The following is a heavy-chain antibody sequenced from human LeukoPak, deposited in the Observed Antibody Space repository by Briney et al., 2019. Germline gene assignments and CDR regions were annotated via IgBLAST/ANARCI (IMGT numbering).Heavy chain of an antibody. J-gene: IGHJ6*02. CDR1: GFTFSDYY. CDR3: ARDFNTYSYYYYGMDV. Sequence: GGSLRLSCAASGFTFSDYYMSWIRQAPGKGLEWVSYISSSGSTIYYADSVKGRFTISRDNAKNSLYLQLNSLRVEDTAMYYCARDFNTYSYYYYGMDVWGQGTTITVSS. V-gene: IGHV3-11*04. CDR2: ISSSGSTI. D-gene: IGHD2-15*01.